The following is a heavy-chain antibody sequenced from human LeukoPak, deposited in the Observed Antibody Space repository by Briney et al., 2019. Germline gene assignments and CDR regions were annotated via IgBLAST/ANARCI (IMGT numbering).Heavy chain of an antibody. D-gene: IGHD4-11*01. CDR1: GFTFRNYG. CDR2: ISTDRTI. V-gene: IGHV3-69-1*01. CDR3: ARDLYSWYYFDY. Sequence: PGGSLRLSCAASGFTFRNYGMHWVRQAPGKGLEWVSYISTDRTIYNAHSVKGRFTISRDSAKNSLYLQMNSLRVEDRAVYYCARDLYSWYYFDYWGQGTLVTVSS. J-gene: IGHJ4*02.